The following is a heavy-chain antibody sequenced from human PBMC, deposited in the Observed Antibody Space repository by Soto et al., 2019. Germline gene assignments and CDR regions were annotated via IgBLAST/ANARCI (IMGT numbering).Heavy chain of an antibody. Sequence: QITLKESGPPLVKPSQTLTLTCTFSGFSLSTTGVGVGWIRQPPGKTLEWLALIYWDDDKHYSPSLNSRLTITKDTSKNQEALTMSNVDTVDTATYYCAHRLGGSESYVLDYWGQGTLVTVSS. J-gene: IGHJ4*02. D-gene: IGHD3-10*01. V-gene: IGHV2-5*02. CDR2: IYWDDDK. CDR3: AHRLGGSESYVLDY. CDR1: GFSLSTTGVG.